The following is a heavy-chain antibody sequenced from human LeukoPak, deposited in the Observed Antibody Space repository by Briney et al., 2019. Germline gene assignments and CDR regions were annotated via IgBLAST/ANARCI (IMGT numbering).Heavy chain of an antibody. CDR2: IYYSGST. J-gene: IGHJ4*02. D-gene: IGHD3-10*01. V-gene: IGHV4-31*03. CDR1: GGSISSGGYY. CDR3: ARAEYYYGSGSHFDY. Sequence: SETLSLTCNVSGGSISSGGYYWSWIHQHPGKGLEWIGYIYYSGSTYYNPSLKSRVTISVDTSKNQFSLKLSSVTAADTAVYYCARAEYYYGSGSHFDYWGQGTLVTVSS.